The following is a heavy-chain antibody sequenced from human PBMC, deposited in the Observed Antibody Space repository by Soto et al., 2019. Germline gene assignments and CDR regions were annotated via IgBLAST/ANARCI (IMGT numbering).Heavy chain of an antibody. J-gene: IGHJ6*02. CDR1: GYSFTSYW. CDR3: EIPYCSGGSCYYYGMNV. D-gene: IGHD2-15*01. CDR2: IYPGDSDT. V-gene: IGHV5-51*01. Sequence: GESLKISCKGSGYSFTSYWIGWVRQMPGKGLEWMGIIYPGDSDTRYSPSFQGQVTISADKSISTAYLQWSSLKASDTAIYYCEIPYCSGGSCYYYGMNVWGQGTTVNVSS.